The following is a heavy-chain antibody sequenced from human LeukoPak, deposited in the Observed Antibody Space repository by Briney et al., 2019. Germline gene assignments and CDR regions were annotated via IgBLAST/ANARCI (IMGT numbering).Heavy chain of an antibody. CDR2: ISASGGST. CDR3: AKRYCSGTSCSYFDY. Sequence: GGSLRLSCAASGFTFSSSAMSWVRQVPGKGLEWVSGISASGGSTYYADSVKGRFTISRDNSKNTLYVQMNSLRAEDTAVYYCAKRYCSGTSCSYFDYWGQGTLVTVSS. CDR1: GFTFSSSA. V-gene: IGHV3-23*01. D-gene: IGHD2-2*01. J-gene: IGHJ4*02.